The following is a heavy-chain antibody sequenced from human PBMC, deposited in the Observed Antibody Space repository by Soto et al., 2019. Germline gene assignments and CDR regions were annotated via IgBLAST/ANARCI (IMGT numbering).Heavy chain of an antibody. CDR1: GGSISTSSYF. J-gene: IGHJ4*02. V-gene: IGHV4-39*01. CDR3: ARDYDSSGDY. Sequence: QLQLQESGPGLVKPSETLSLTCTVSGGSISTSSYFWGWIRQPPGKGLEWIGSIYYSGSTYYNPSLKSRVTISADTSKNQFSLKLSSVTAADTAVYYCARDYDSSGDYWGQGTLVTVSS. CDR2: IYYSGST. D-gene: IGHD3-22*01.